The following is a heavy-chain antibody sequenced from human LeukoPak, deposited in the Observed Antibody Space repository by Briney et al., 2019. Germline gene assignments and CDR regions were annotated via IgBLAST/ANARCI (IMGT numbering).Heavy chain of an antibody. CDR3: ARARGAGVRGVPLFDY. CDR2: IIPIFGTA. V-gene: IGHV1-69*13. Sequence: ASVKVSCKASGGTFSSYAISWVRQAPGQGLEWMGGIIPIFGTANYAQKFQGRVTITVDESTSTAYMELSSLRSEDTAVYYCARARGAGVRGVPLFDYWGQGTLVTVSS. J-gene: IGHJ4*02. CDR1: GGTFSSYA. D-gene: IGHD3-10*01.